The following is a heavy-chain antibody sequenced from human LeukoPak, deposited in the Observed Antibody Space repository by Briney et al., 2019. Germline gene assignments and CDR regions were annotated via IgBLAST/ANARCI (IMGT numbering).Heavy chain of an antibody. CDR1: GYTFTGYY. CDR3: ARGRSSPYYYDSSGYGSFDY. D-gene: IGHD3-22*01. Sequence: GASVKVSCKASGYTFTGYYMHWVRQAPGQGLEWMGWINPNSGGTNYAQKFQGRVTMTRDTSISTAYMELSRLRSDVTAVYYCARGRSSPYYYDSSGYGSFDYWGQGTLVTVSS. V-gene: IGHV1-2*02. J-gene: IGHJ4*02. CDR2: INPNSGGT.